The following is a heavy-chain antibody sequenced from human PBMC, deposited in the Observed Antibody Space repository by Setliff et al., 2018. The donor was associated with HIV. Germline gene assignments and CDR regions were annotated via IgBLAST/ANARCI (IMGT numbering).Heavy chain of an antibody. D-gene: IGHD3-10*01. Sequence: ASVKVSCKASGYTFTSYAMNWVRQAPGQRLEWMGWINAGNGNTKYSQTFQGRVTITRDTSASTAYMELNSLRSEDTAVYYCARGSDSGSYSYYYGMDVWGQGTTVTVSS. CDR2: INAGNGNT. CDR3: ARGSDSGSYSYYYGMDV. CDR1: GYTFTSYA. J-gene: IGHJ6*02. V-gene: IGHV1-3*01.